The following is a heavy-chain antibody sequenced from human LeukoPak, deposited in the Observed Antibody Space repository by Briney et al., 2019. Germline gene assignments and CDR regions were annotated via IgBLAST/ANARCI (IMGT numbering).Heavy chain of an antibody. CDR1: GGSISINY. J-gene: IGHJ4*02. CDR2: IYNSGST. V-gene: IGHV4-59*01. D-gene: IGHD5-24*01. CDR3: ATLRDGYEFDY. Sequence: SEPLSLTCTVSGGSISINYWSWIRQPPGKGLEWIGYIYNSGSTNYNPSLKSRVTISVDTSKNQFSLWLSSVTAADTAVYYCATLRDGYEFDYWGQGTLVTVSS.